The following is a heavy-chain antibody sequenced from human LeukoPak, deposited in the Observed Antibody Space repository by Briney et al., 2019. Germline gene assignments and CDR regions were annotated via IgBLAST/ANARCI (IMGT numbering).Heavy chain of an antibody. V-gene: IGHV1-2*06. CDR1: GYTFTGYY. D-gene: IGHD3-10*01. Sequence: GASVKVSCKASGYTFTGYYMHWVRQAPGQGLEWMGRINPNSGGTNYAQKFQGRVTMTRDTSISTAYMELSRLRSDDTAVYYCARAPAHWELRPFDYWGQGTLVTVSS. J-gene: IGHJ4*02. CDR3: ARAPAHWELRPFDY. CDR2: INPNSGGT.